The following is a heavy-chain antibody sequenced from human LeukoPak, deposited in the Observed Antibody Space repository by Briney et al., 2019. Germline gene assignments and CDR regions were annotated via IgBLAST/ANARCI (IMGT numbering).Heavy chain of an antibody. CDR3: AKVRGTYSSGYFFDR. CDR1: GFTFDNYA. CDR2: ISWNSGYI. J-gene: IGHJ4*02. V-gene: IGHV3-9*01. D-gene: IGHD6-19*01. Sequence: GRSLRLSCAASGFTFDNYAMHWVRQAPGKGLEWLSIISWNSGYIGYADSVKGRFTISRDNAKKSLDLQMNSLRAEDTAFYYCAKVRGTYSSGYFFDRSVQGTLVTVSS.